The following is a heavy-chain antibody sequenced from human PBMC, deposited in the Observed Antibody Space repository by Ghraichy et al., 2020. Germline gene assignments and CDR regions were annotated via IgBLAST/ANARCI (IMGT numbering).Heavy chain of an antibody. Sequence: GGSLRLSCAASGFTFSNYVMHWVRQAPGKGLEWVSGISGNSGRTYYADSVKGRFTISRDNSKNTLYVQMNSLRAEDTAVYYCAKKRTEDEAFDMWGQRTMVTVSS. V-gene: IGHV3-23*01. D-gene: IGHD3/OR15-3a*01. CDR3: AKKRTEDEAFDM. J-gene: IGHJ3*02. CDR1: GFTFSNYV. CDR2: ISGNSGRT.